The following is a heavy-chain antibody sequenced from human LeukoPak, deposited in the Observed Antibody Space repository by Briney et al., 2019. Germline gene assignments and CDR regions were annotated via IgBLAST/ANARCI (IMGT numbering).Heavy chain of an antibody. CDR3: ARDHRYAFDN. CDR1: GFTFSDYS. D-gene: IGHD5-12*01. J-gene: IGHJ4*02. Sequence: GGSLRLSCGASGFTFSDYSMNWVRQAPGKGLEWISYVGISSGNTKYAASVRGRFTISGDSAKNSVFLQMNNLRVEDTAVYYCARDHRYAFDNWGQGTLVTVSS. V-gene: IGHV3-48*04. CDR2: VGISSGNT.